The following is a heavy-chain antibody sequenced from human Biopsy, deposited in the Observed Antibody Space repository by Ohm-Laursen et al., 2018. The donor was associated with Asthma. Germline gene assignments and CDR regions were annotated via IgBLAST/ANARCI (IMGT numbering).Heavy chain of an antibody. D-gene: IGHD1-14*01. Sequence: TQTLTLTGSFSGFSPSSSGANVNWIRQPPGKALEWLARIDWEEDKFYSTSLRTRLTISKGSSEDQVVLTMTNMGPVDTATYYCTRHNDYWGPGILVTVSS. V-gene: IGHV2-70*04. CDR2: IDWEEDK. J-gene: IGHJ4*02. CDR3: TRHNDY. CDR1: GFSPSSSGAN.